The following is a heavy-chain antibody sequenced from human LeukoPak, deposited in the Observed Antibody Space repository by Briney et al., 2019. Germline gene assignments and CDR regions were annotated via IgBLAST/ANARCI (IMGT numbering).Heavy chain of an antibody. D-gene: IGHD3-10*01. J-gene: IGHJ4*02. CDR3: ARAWRGIDY. Sequence: GGSLRLSCAASGFTFNTYSMHWVRQAPGKGLEWVSYISSSSSTIYYADSVKGRFTISRDNAKNSVYLQMNSLRDEDTAVYYCARAWRGIDYWGQGPLVTVSS. CDR1: GFTFNTYS. V-gene: IGHV3-48*02. CDR2: ISSSSSTI.